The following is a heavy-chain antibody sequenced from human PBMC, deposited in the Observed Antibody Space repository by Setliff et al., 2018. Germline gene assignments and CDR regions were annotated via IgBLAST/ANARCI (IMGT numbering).Heavy chain of an antibody. CDR2: IYFSGTT. D-gene: IGHD1-7*01. Sequence: SETLSLTCTSSGGSISNSNYYWGWIRQPPGKGLEWIGSIYFSGTTYYNPSLKSRVTMSINTSKNHFSLNLSSVTAADTAVYFCAKTELGLTGTKNWFDPWGQGTLVTVSS. CDR1: GGSISNSNYY. CDR3: AKTELGLTGTKNWFDP. V-gene: IGHV4-39*07. J-gene: IGHJ5*02.